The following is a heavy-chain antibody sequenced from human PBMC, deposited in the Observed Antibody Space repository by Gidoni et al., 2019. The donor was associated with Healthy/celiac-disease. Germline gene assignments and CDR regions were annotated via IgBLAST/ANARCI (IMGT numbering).Heavy chain of an antibody. D-gene: IGHD3-22*01. J-gene: IGHJ3*02. CDR3: ASYANYYDSSGYYEAGAFDI. CDR2: IIPIFGTA. Sequence: WVRQAPGQGLEWMGGIIPIFGTANYAQKFQGRVTITADESTSTAYMELSSLRSEDTAVYYCASYANYYDSSGYYEAGAFDIWGQGTMVTVSS. V-gene: IGHV1-69*01.